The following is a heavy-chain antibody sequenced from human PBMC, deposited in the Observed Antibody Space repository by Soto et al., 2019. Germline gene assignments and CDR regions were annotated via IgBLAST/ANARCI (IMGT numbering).Heavy chain of an antibody. D-gene: IGHD2-21*02. Sequence: QVQLVESGGGVVQPGRSLRLSCAASGFTFSSYAMHWVRQAPGKGLEWVVVISYDGSNKYYADSVKGRFTISRDNSKNTLYLQMNSLRAEDTAVYYCARLILGGNSEVVDYWGQGTLVTVSS. CDR2: ISYDGSNK. CDR3: ARLILGGNSEVVDY. J-gene: IGHJ4*02. V-gene: IGHV3-30-3*01. CDR1: GFTFSSYA.